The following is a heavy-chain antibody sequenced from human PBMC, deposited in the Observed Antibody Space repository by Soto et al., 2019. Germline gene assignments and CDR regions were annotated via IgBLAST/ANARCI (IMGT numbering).Heavy chain of an antibody. Sequence: QVQLVQSGAEVKKPGASVKVSCKASGYTFTSYGISWVRQAPGQGLEWMGWISAYNGNTNYAQKLQGRVTMTTDTSTRTAYMELRSLRSDDTAVYYCARDIVVVPAAMSGFRWFDPWGQGTLVTVSS. V-gene: IGHV1-18*01. CDR1: GYTFTSYG. CDR2: ISAYNGNT. CDR3: ARDIVVVPAAMSGFRWFDP. J-gene: IGHJ5*02. D-gene: IGHD2-2*01.